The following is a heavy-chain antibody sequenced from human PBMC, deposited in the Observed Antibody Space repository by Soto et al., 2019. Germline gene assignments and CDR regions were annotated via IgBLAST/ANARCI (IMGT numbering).Heavy chain of an antibody. CDR1: GFTFSSYA. CDR3: AKGGTPSYVDIVATKGGQDY. CDR2: IIGSGGST. J-gene: IGHJ4*02. Sequence: EVQLLESGGGLVQPGGSLRLSCAASGFTFSSYAMSWVRQAPGKGLAWVSAIIGSGGSTYYADSVKGRFTISRDNSKNTLYLQMNSLRAEDTAVYYCAKGGTPSYVDIVATKGGQDYWGKGTLVTVSS. D-gene: IGHD5-12*01. V-gene: IGHV3-23*01.